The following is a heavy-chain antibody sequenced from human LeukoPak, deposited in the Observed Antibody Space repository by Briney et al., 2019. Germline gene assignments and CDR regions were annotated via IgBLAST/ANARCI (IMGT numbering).Heavy chain of an antibody. J-gene: IGHJ4*02. D-gene: IGHD1-26*01. V-gene: IGHV3-21*01. Sequence: PGGSLRLSCAASGFTFSSNAMNWVRQAPGKGLEWVSSISSSGTYIYYADSVKGRFTISRDNAKNSLYLQMNSLRAEDTAVYYCARGSEWELLSCDYWGQGTLVTVSS. CDR1: GFTFSSNA. CDR3: ARGSEWELLSCDY. CDR2: ISSSGTYI.